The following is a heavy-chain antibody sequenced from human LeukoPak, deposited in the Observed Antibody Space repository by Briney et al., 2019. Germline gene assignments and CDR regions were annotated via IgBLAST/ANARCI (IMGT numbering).Heavy chain of an antibody. V-gene: IGHV1-46*01. J-gene: IGHJ4*02. CDR1: GYTFTSYY. D-gene: IGHD2-15*01. CDR2: INPSGGST. CDR3: ARDRGYCSGGSCYGMPGY. Sequence: ASVKVSCKASGYTFTSYYMHWVRQAPGQGLEWMGIINPSGGSTSYAQKFQGRVTMTRDMSTSTVYMELSSLRSEDTAVYYCARDRGYCSGGSCYGMPGYWGQGTLVTVSS.